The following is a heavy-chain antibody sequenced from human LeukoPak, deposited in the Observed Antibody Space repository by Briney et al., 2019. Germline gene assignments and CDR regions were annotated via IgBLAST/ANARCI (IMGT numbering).Heavy chain of an antibody. V-gene: IGHV4-59*01. Sequence: PSETLSLTCTVSGGAISSYYWSWIRQPPGKGLEGSGYIYYSGSTNYNPSLKSRVTISVDTSKNQFSLKLSSVTAADTAVYYCARAPGPYSSSWYKGPTNSWFDPWGQGTLVTVSS. J-gene: IGHJ5*02. D-gene: IGHD6-13*01. CDR1: GGAISSYY. CDR3: ARAPGPYSSSWYKGPTNSWFDP. CDR2: IYYSGST.